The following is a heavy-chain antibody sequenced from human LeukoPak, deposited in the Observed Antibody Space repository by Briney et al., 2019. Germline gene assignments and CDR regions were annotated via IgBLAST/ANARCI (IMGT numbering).Heavy chain of an antibody. CDR3: AKASGSYYYYYIDV. Sequence: TGRSLRLSCAASGFTFDDYAMHWVRQAPGRGLEWVSGISWNSGNIDYADSVKGRFTISRDSAKNSLYLQMNSLRAEDMALYYCAKASGSYYYYYIDVWGKGTTVTVSS. J-gene: IGHJ6*03. V-gene: IGHV3-9*03. CDR2: ISWNSGNI. D-gene: IGHD1-26*01. CDR1: GFTFDDYA.